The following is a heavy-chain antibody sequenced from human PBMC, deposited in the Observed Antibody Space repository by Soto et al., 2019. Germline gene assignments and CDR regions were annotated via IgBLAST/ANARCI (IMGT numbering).Heavy chain of an antibody. CDR3: AHRQETMVRGASSFDM. CDR1: GFSLISSGEG. Sequence: QITLKESGPTVVKPTQTLTLTCTISGFSLISSGEGVGWIRQPPGKALEWLALIYWDGDKRYSPSLKSRLTITKDSSKDQVILTMTNMDPVDTGTYYCAHRQETMVRGASSFDMWGQGTMVTISS. J-gene: IGHJ3*02. V-gene: IGHV2-5*02. D-gene: IGHD3-10*01. CDR2: IYWDGDK.